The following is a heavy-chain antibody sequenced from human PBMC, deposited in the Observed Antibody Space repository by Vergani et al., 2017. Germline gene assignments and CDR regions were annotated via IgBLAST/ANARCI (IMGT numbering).Heavy chain of an antibody. Sequence: QVQLQQWGGGLLKPSETLSLTCVVNGGSFTSYHWTWIRQSPGEGLEWVGDIDHTGRPDYNPSLKSRLTMSVDKSRNQFSLTLISVTATDTAIYFCARVNTETNGHLYSNYEMDVWREGAEVTVSP. CDR2: IDHTGRP. CDR1: GGSFTSYH. J-gene: IGHJ3*01. CDR3: ARVNTETNGHLYSNYEMDV. V-gene: IGHV4-34*01. D-gene: IGHD4-11*01.